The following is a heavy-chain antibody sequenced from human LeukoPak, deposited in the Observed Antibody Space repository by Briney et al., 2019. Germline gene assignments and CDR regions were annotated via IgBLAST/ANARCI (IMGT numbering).Heavy chain of an antibody. J-gene: IGHJ5*02. D-gene: IGHD3-22*01. V-gene: IGHV3-21*04. CDR1: GFTFSSYS. CDR3: ARDDLLHRNWFDP. Sequence: GGSLRLSCAASGFTFSSYSMNWVRQAPGKGLEWVSSISSSSSYIYYADSVRGRFTIYRDNSKNSLYLQMNSLRVEDTAFYYCARDDLLHRNWFDPWGQGTLVTVSS. CDR2: ISSSSSYI.